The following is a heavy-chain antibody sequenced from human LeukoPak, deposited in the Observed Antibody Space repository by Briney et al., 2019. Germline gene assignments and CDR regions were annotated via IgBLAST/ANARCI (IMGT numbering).Heavy chain of an antibody. Sequence: PSETLSLTCTVSGGSISSYYWSWIRQPAGKGLEWIGRIYTSGSTNYNPSLKSRVTMSVDTSKNQFSLKLSSVTAADTAVYYCARPGSSGWYDAFDIWGQGTMVTVSS. D-gene: IGHD6-19*01. J-gene: IGHJ3*02. CDR3: ARPGSSGWYDAFDI. CDR2: IYTSGST. CDR1: GGSISSYY. V-gene: IGHV4-4*07.